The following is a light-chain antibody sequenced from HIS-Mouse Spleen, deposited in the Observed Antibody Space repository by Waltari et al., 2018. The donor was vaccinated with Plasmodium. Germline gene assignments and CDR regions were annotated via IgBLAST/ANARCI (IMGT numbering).Light chain of an antibody. CDR2: EDS. V-gene: IGLV3-10*01. J-gene: IGLJ3*02. CDR3: YSTDSSGNHRV. CDR1: ALPKKY. Sequence: SYELPQPPSVSVSPGQTARTTCSGDALPKKYAYLYQQNSGQAPVLVIYEDSKRPSGIPERFSGSSSGTMATLTISGAQVEDEADYYCYSTDSSGNHRVFGGGTKLTVL.